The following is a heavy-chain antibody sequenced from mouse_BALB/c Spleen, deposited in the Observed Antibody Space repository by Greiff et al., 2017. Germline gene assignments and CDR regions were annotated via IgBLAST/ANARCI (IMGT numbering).Heavy chain of an antibody. Sequence: QVQLKESGAELARPGASVKMSCKASGYTFTSYTMHWVKQRPGQGLEWIGYINPSSGYTNYNQKFKDKATLTADKSSSTAYMQLSSLTSEDSAVYYCARSRGWLGYAMDYWGQGTSVTVSS. CDR3: ARSRGWLGYAMDY. J-gene: IGHJ4*01. V-gene: IGHV1-4*01. D-gene: IGHD2-3*01. CDR1: GYTFTSYT. CDR2: INPSSGYT.